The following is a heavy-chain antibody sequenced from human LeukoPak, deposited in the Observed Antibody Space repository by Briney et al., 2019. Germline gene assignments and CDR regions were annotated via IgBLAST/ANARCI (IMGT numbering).Heavy chain of an antibody. D-gene: IGHD6-19*01. CDR1: GFTFSIYG. J-gene: IGHJ4*02. Sequence: GRSLRLSCAASGFTFSIYGMHWVRQAPGKGLEWVALIWFDGTKKYYADPVKGRFTISRDNSKNTLYLQMNSLRAEDTAVYYCVKDSSGWYGYFDYWGQGTLVTVSS. V-gene: IGHV3-33*06. CDR2: IWFDGTKK. CDR3: VKDSSGWYGYFDY.